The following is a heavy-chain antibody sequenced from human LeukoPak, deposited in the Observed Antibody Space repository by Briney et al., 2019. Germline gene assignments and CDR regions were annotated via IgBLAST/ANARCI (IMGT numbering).Heavy chain of an antibody. D-gene: IGHD3-10*01. CDR1: GFTFNNYW. CDR3: ARIAAMLRGDYSFYYMEV. J-gene: IGHJ6*03. V-gene: IGHV3-7*01. CDR2: IKQDGSEK. Sequence: TGGSLRLSCAASGFTFNNYWMSWVRQAPGKGLEWVANIKQDGSEKYYVDSVKGRFTISRDNAKNSLYLQMNSLRAEDTAVFFCARIAAMLRGDYSFYYMEVWGKGTTVTISS.